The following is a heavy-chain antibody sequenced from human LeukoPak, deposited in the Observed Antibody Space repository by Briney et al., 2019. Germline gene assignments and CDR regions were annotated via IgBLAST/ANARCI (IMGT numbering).Heavy chain of an antibody. J-gene: IGHJ4*02. CDR2: ISSSSSYI. Sequence: GGSLRLSCAASGFTFSSYSMNWVRQAPGKGLEWVSSISSSSSYIYYADSVKGRFTISRDNAKNSLYLQMNSLRAEDTAVHYCARDHYDSSGYYYLDYWGQGTLVTVSS. V-gene: IGHV3-21*01. CDR3: ARDHYDSSGYYYLDY. CDR1: GFTFSSYS. D-gene: IGHD3-22*01.